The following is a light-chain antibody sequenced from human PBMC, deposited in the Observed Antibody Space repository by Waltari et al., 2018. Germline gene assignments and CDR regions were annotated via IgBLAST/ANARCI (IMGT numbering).Light chain of an antibody. J-gene: IGKJ4*01. CDR2: DAS. CDR3: KQYANLPLT. Sequence: DIQMNQSPYSLSASVGDRVTITCQASKDMRKNLNWFQPKPWKDPHVLIFDASNSQAAVPSRFSGSGSGTDFAFTISSLKPEDIGTYYCKQYANLPLTFGGGTRVEIK. V-gene: IGKV1-33*01. CDR1: KDMRKN.